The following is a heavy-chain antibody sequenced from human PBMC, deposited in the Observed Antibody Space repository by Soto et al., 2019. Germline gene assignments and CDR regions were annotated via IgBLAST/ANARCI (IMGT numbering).Heavy chain of an antibody. V-gene: IGHV3-23*01. J-gene: IGHJ6*02. D-gene: IGHD2-15*01. CDR2: IGRGDDK. Sequence: PWGSLRLSCEASGFTFRDYVMNVGRQGPGKGLEWVSTIGRGDDKSYAASVKGRFTISRDTSKNTLFLQMNRLRAEDTALYFCAKDGTTGGQHYYGMDVWGQGTPVTVSS. CDR1: GFTFRDYV. CDR3: AKDGTTGGQHYYGMDV.